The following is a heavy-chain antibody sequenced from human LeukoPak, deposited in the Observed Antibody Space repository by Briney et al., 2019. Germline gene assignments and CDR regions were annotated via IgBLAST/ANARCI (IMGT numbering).Heavy chain of an antibody. CDR3: SKRGVYYFDY. D-gene: IGHD3-10*01. V-gene: IGHV3-23*01. CDR1: RLTFSTYA. Sequence: GGSLRLSCAASRLTFSTYAMSWVRQAPGKGLEWVSSISGSGGGTYYADSVKGRFTISRDNSKNSLFLQMNNLRAEDTAVYYCSKRGVYYFDYSGQGTLVTVSS. J-gene: IGHJ4*02. CDR2: ISGSGGGT.